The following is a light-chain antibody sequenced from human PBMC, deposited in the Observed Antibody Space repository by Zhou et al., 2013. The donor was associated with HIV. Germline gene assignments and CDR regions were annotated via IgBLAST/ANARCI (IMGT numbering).Light chain of an antibody. J-gene: IGLJ2*01. V-gene: IGLV2-8*01. CDR1: SSDVSGYNY. CDR3: TSYAGSNNLGL. Sequence: QSALTQPPSASGSPGQSVTISCTGTSSDVSGYNYVSWYQQRPGKAPKLMIYDVSKRPSGVPDRFSGSKSGNTASLTVSGLQAEDEADYYCTSYAGSNNLGLFGGGTKLTVL. CDR2: DVS.